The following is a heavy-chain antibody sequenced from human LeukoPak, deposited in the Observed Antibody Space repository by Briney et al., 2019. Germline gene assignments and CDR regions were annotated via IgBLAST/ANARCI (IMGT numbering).Heavy chain of an antibody. CDR3: ARDPSSYNYGSPR. V-gene: IGHV3-21*01. D-gene: IGHD5-18*01. CDR2: ISSSSSYI. CDR1: GFTFSSYS. Sequence: GGSLRLSCAASGFTFSSYSMNWVRQAPGKGLEWVSSISSSSSYIYYADSVKGRFTISRDNAKNSLYLQMNSLGAEDTAVYYCARDPSSYNYGSPRWGQGTLVTVSS. J-gene: IGHJ4*02.